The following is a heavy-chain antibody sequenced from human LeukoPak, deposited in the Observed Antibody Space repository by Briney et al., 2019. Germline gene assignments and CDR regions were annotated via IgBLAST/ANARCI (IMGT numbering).Heavy chain of an antibody. Sequence: PGGSLRLSCAASGFTFSSYGMRWVRQAPGKGLEWVAVISYDGSNKYYADSVKGRFTISRDNSKNTLYLQMNSLRAEDTAVYYCAKGVVEMATQGAWRAFDIWGQGTMVTVSS. CDR2: ISYDGSNK. CDR3: AKGVVEMATQGAWRAFDI. J-gene: IGHJ3*02. V-gene: IGHV3-30*18. D-gene: IGHD5-24*01. CDR1: GFTFSSYG.